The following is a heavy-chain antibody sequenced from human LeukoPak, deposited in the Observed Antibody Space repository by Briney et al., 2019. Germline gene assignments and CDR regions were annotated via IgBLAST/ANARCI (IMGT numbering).Heavy chain of an antibody. CDR1: GFTFSSYW. CDR2: ISGSGGST. CDR3: AKRAGREIYSPFDH. Sequence: GGSLRLSCAASGFTFSSYWMSWVRQAPGKGLEWVSTISGSGGSTYYADSVKGRFTISRDNSKNTLYLHMNSLRAEDTAVYYCAKRAGREIYSPFDHWGQGTLVTVSS. J-gene: IGHJ4*02. V-gene: IGHV3-23*01. D-gene: IGHD3-10*01.